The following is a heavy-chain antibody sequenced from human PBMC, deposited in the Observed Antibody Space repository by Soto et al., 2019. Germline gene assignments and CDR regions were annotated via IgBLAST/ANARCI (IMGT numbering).Heavy chain of an antibody. V-gene: IGHV3-53*01. CDR2: IYSGGST. J-gene: IGHJ2*01. CDR3: ARDRDRGSGPLLDL. Sequence: EVQLVESGGGLIQPGGSLRLSCAASGFTVSSNYMSWVRQAPGKGLEWVSVIYSGGSTYYADSVKGRFTISRDNSKNTLFLQMNSLRAEYTAVYYCARDRDRGSGPLLDLWGRGTLVTVSS. D-gene: IGHD3-22*01. CDR1: GFTVSSNY.